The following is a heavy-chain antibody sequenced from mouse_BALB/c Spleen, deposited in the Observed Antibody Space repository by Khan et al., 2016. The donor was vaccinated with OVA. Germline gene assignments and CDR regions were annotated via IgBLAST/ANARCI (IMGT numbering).Heavy chain of an antibody. CDR1: GYTFINYW. V-gene: IGHV1-7*01. Sequence: QVQLKQSGAELAKPGASVKMSCKASGYTFINYWILWVKQRPGQGLEWIGYINRSTAYTEYNQNFKDKATLTADKSSRTAYMQLSSLTSEDSAVYYCARRGLRWDFDYWGQGTTLTVSS. J-gene: IGHJ2*01. D-gene: IGHD1-1*01. CDR3: ARRGLRWDFDY. CDR2: INRSTAYT.